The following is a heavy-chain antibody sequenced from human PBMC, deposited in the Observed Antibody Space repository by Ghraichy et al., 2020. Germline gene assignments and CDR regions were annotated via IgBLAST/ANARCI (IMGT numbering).Heavy chain of an antibody. V-gene: IGHV3-23*01. CDR3: AKDQGGDSSGYYYVRSRDAFDI. J-gene: IGHJ3*02. Sequence: GGSLRLSCAASGFTFSSYAMSWVRQAPGKGLEWVSAISGSGGSTYYADSVKGRFTISRDNSKNTLYLQMNSLRAEDTAVYYCAKDQGGDSSGYYYVRSRDAFDIWGQGTMVTVSS. CDR2: ISGSGGST. CDR1: GFTFSSYA. D-gene: IGHD3-22*01.